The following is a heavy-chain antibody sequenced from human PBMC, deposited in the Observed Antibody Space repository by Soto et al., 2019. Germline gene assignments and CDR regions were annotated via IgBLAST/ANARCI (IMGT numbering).Heavy chain of an antibody. J-gene: IGHJ5*02. CDR1: GFTFTSYG. D-gene: IGHD6-13*01. V-gene: IGHV3-30*03. CDR2: ISYDGFNR. Sequence: QVQLVESGGGVVQPGRSLRLSCAASGFTFTSYGMHWVRQAPGKGLEWVAVISYDGFNRYYGDSVKGRFTISRDDSKNTLYLQLNSLSPEDRGGYYCAMDARIAVAKGALCNWFDPWGQGTLVTVSS. CDR3: AMDARIAVAKGALCNWFDP.